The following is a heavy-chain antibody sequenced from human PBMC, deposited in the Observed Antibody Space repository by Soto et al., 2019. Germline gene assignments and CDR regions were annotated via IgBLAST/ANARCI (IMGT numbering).Heavy chain of an antibody. CDR1: GDSIGSSGYS. Sequence: PSETLSLTCALSGDSIGSSGYSWSWVRQPPGKGLEWIGYIYHSGSTYYNPSLKSRVTISVDRSKNQFSLKLSSVTAADTAVYYCARGAPVVNDYWGQGTLVTVSS. V-gene: IGHV4-30-2*01. J-gene: IGHJ4*02. CDR3: ARGAPVVNDY. D-gene: IGHD3-22*01. CDR2: IYHSGST.